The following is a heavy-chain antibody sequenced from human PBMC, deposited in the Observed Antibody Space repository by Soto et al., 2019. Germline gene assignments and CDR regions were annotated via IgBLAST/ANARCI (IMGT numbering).Heavy chain of an antibody. V-gene: IGHV3-64D*08. CDR3: VKVSFKKPRALAYYFDY. CDR2: ISSNGGST. CDR1: GFTFSSYS. Sequence: GGALRLSCSASGFTFSSYSMHWVRQAPGKGLEYVSAISSNGGSTYYADSVKGRFTISRDNSKNTLYLQMSSLRAEDTAVYYCVKVSFKKPRALAYYFDYWGQGTLVTVSS. J-gene: IGHJ4*02. D-gene: IGHD3-16*01.